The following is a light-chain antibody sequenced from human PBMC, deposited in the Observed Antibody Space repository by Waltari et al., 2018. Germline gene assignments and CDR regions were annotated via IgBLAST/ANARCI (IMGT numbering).Light chain of an antibody. J-gene: IGLJ2*01. CDR2: RNN. V-gene: IGLV1-47*01. CDR1: RANIGGRY. CDR3: ATWDDTIGGPV. Sequence: QSVLTQPPSESGTPGQRVIISCSGSRANIGGRYVYWYQHLPGAAPKHLINRNNQRPSGVPDRFSGSKSGTSASLAISGLRSEDEGDYFCATWDDTIGGPVFGGGTKLTVL.